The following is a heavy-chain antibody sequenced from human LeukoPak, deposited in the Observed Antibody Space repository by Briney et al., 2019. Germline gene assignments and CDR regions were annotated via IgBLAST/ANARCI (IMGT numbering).Heavy chain of an antibody. CDR3: AKDLSYTSGSSDY. CDR1: GFTFSAFA. D-gene: IGHD6-19*01. CDR2: INGDNT. J-gene: IGHJ4*02. V-gene: IGHV3-23*01. Sequence: GGSLRLSCAASGFTFSAFAMTWVRQAPGKGLEWVSTINGDNTYSADSVKGRITFSRDNSKNTLSPQLRSLRAEDTAVYYCAKDLSYTSGSSDYWGQGTLVTVSS.